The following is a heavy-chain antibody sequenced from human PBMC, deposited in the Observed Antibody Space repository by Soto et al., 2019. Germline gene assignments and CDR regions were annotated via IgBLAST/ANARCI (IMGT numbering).Heavy chain of an antibody. D-gene: IGHD6-19*01. J-gene: IGHJ6*04. CDR3: ARRAYRYSSGGMDV. Sequence: PGETLKISCKGSGYSFTSYWIGWVRQMPGKGLEWMGRIDPSDSYTNYSPSFQGHVTISADKSISTAYLQWSSLKASDTAMYYCARRAYRYSSGGMDVWGRGTTVIAAS. CDR2: IDPSDSYT. V-gene: IGHV5-10-1*01. CDR1: GYSFTSYW.